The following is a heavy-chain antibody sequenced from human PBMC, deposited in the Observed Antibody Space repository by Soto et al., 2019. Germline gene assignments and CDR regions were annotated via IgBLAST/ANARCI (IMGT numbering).Heavy chain of an antibody. Sequence: GGCLRLSCTASGFTLVNYAMSCDRQAPGKGLEWVSGISVGGDSTYYAGSGEGRFTISRDNSENTLYLQMNSLRAEDTAVYVCGQEEAASFDSWGQGTLVTVSS. D-gene: IGHD2-15*01. CDR2: ISVGGDST. J-gene: IGHJ4*02. CDR1: GFTLVNYA. V-gene: IGHV3-23*01. CDR3: GQEEAASFDS.